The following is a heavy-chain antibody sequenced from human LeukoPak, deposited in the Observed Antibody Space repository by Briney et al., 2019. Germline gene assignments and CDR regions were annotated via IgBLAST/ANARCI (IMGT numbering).Heavy chain of an antibody. CDR2: ISSSSISSTI. CDR1: GFTFSDYY. J-gene: IGHJ5*02. V-gene: IGHV3-11*04. CDR3: ASGGYSYGS. Sequence: PGGSLRLSCAASGFTFSDYYMSWIRQAPGKGLEWVSYISSSSISSTIYYADSAKGRFTISRDNAKNSLYLQMNSLRAEDTAVYYCASGGYSYGSWGQGTLVTVSS. D-gene: IGHD5-18*01.